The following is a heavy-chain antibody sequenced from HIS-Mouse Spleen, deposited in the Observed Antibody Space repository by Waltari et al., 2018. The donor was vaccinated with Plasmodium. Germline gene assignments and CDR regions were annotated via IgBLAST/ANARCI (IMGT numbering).Heavy chain of an antibody. CDR1: GGSISSSS. V-gene: IGHV4-59*01. CDR3: ARGGYSSSSYYFDY. Sequence: QVQLQESGPGLVKPSETLSLTCTVSGGSISSSSWSWIRQPPGKGLEWIAYIYYSRSTNYNPSLKSRVTISVDTSKNQFSLKLSSVTAADTAVFYCARGGYSSSSYYFDYWGQGTLVTVSS. D-gene: IGHD6-6*01. J-gene: IGHJ4*02. CDR2: IYYSRST.